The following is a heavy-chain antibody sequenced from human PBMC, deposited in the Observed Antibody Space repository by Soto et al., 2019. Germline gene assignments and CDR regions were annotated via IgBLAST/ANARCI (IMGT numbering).Heavy chain of an antibody. J-gene: IGHJ3*02. CDR1: GGTFSSYA. D-gene: IGHD5-18*01. CDR3: ARVLDRTLIQLWSNDAFDI. Sequence: GASVKVSCKASGGTFSSYAISWVRQAPGQGLEWMGWISAYNGNTNYAQKLQGRVTMTTDTSTSTAYMELRSLRSDDTAVYYCARVLDRTLIQLWSNDAFDIWGQGTMVTVSS. CDR2: ISAYNGNT. V-gene: IGHV1-18*01.